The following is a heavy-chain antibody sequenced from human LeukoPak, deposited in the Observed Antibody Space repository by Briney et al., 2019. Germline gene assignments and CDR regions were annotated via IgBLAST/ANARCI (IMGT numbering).Heavy chain of an antibody. V-gene: IGHV3-21*01. CDR3: AREKAHTSYYFDY. CDR1: GFTFSSYS. Sequence: GGSLRLSCAASGFTFSSYSMNWVRQAPGKGLEWVSSISSSSSYIYYADSVKGRFTISRDNAKNSLYLQMNSLRAEDTAVYYCAREKAHTSYYFDYWGQGTLVTVSS. D-gene: IGHD5-18*01. J-gene: IGHJ4*02. CDR2: ISSSSSYI.